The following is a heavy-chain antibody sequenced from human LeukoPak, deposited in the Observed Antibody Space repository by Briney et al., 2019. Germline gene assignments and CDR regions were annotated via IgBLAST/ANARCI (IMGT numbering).Heavy chain of an antibody. D-gene: IGHD1-26*01. Sequence: GESLRLSCAASGFSVSGNYMNWVRQAPGKGLEWVSVIYTEGSTYYADSVKGRFTISRDNSKNTLYLQMNSLRAEDTAVYYCAKDEAYGSWFDPWGQGTLVTVSS. CDR2: IYTEGST. CDR3: AKDEAYGSWFDP. J-gene: IGHJ5*02. V-gene: IGHV3-66*01. CDR1: GFSVSGNY.